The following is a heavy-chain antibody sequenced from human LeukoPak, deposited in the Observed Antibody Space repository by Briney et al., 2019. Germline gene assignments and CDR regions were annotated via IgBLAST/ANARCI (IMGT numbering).Heavy chain of an antibody. CDR1: GYTFTGYY. J-gene: IGHJ4*02. CDR2: INPNSGGT. CDR3: ARDGGDIVVVPAAVDY. V-gene: IGHV1-2*02. D-gene: IGHD2-2*01. Sequence: ASVKVSSKASGYTFTGYYMHWVRQAPGQGLEWMGWINPNSGGTNYAQKFQGRVTMTRDTSISTAYMELSRLRSDDTAVYYCARDGGDIVVVPAAVDYWGQGTLVTVSS.